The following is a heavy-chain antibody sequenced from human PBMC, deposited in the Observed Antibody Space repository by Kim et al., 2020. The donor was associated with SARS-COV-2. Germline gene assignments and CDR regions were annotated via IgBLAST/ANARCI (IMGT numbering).Heavy chain of an antibody. CDR1: GFTFSSYG. CDR3: ARESVNYDSSGYSAGFDY. CDR2: IWYDGSNK. D-gene: IGHD3-22*01. J-gene: IGHJ4*02. V-gene: IGHV3-33*01. Sequence: GGSLRLSCAASGFTFSSYGMHWVRQAPGKGLEWVAVIWYDGSNKYYADSVKGRFTISRDNSKNTLYLQMNSLRAEDTAVYYCARESVNYDSSGYSAGFDYWGQGTLVTLSS.